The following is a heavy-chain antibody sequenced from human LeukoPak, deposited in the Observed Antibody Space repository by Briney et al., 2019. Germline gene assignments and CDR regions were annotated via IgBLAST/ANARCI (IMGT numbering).Heavy chain of an antibody. CDR3: ARGSLGNWFDP. Sequence: SVKVSCKASGGTFSSYTISWVRQAPGQGLEWMGRIIPILGIANYAQKFQGRVTITADKSTSTAYMELRSLRSDDTAVYYCARGSLGNWFDPWGQGTLVTVSS. V-gene: IGHV1-69*02. D-gene: IGHD6-13*01. CDR2: IIPILGIA. J-gene: IGHJ5*02. CDR1: GGTFSSYT.